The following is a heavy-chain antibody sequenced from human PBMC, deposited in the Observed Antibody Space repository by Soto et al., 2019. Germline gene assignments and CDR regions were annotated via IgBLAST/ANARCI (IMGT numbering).Heavy chain of an antibody. CDR3: ARVVDSSGYSY. CDR2: ISYDGSNK. Sequence: PGGSLRLSCAASGFTFDDYSMHWVRQAPGKGLEWVAVISYDGSNKYYADSVKGRFTISRDNSKNTLYLQMNSLRAEDTAVYYCARVVDSSGYSYWGQGTLVTVSS. D-gene: IGHD3-22*01. V-gene: IGHV3-30*03. J-gene: IGHJ4*02. CDR1: GFTFDDYS.